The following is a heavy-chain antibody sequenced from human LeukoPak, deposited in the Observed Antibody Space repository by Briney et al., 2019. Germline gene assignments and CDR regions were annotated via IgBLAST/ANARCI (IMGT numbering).Heavy chain of an antibody. J-gene: IGHJ3*02. CDR3: ARAAFQAPVCIYGVCRGEAFDI. CDR2: TIPILGTA. D-gene: IGHD2-8*01. CDR1: GGGFNTYG. Sequence: SVKDSCKASGGGFNTYGISWVRQAPGQGLEWMGGTIPILGTANYAQNFQGRVTVTADESTTTAYMELSSLRSEDTAVYYCARAAFQAPVCIYGVCRGEAFDISGQGTMVTVSS. V-gene: IGHV1-69*13.